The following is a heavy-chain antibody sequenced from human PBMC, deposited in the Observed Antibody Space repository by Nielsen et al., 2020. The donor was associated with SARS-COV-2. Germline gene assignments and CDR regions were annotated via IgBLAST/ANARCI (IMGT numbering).Heavy chain of an antibody. V-gene: IGHV3-30*03. Sequence: LSLTCAASGFTFSSYGMHWVRQAPGKGLEWVAVISYDGSNKYYADSVKGRFTISRDNSKNTLYLQMNSLRAEDTAVYYCAMGFLNWGQGTLVTVSS. CDR2: ISYDGSNK. CDR1: GFTFSSYG. J-gene: IGHJ4*02. CDR3: AMGFLN. D-gene: IGHD3-3*01.